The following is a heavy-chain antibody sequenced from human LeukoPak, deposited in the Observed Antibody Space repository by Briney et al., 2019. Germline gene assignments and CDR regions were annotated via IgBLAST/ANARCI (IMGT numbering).Heavy chain of an antibody. CDR1: SGSFSGYY. CDR2: IYTRGST. CDR3: ARGRYCSADICSGGDAFDI. Sequence: PSETLSLTCIVSSGSFSGYYWNWIRQSAGKGLEWIGRIYTRGSTNYNPSLKSRVTMSVDTSKNQFSLKLSSVTAADTAVYYCARGRYCSADICSGGDAFDIWGQGTMVSVSS. V-gene: IGHV4-4*07. J-gene: IGHJ3*02. D-gene: IGHD2-15*01.